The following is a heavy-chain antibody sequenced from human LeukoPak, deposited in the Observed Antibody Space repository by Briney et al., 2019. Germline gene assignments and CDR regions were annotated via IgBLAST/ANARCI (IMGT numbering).Heavy chain of an antibody. D-gene: IGHD3-10*01. Sequence: GASVKVSCKASGYTFTGYYMHWVRQAPGQGLECMGWINPNSGGKNYAQKFQGRVTMTRDTSISTAYMELSRLRSDDTAVYYCARQTGTTMVRVDYWGQGTLVTVSS. CDR3: ARQTGTTMVRVDY. CDR1: GYTFTGYY. CDR2: INPNSGGK. J-gene: IGHJ4*02. V-gene: IGHV1-2*02.